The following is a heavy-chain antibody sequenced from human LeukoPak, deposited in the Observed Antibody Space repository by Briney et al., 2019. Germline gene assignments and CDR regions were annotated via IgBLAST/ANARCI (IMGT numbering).Heavy chain of an antibody. CDR3: ARDPTGFHYRPYLKH. CDR1: GFIFSSYG. D-gene: IGHD3-16*02. V-gene: IGHV3-30*02. Sequence: PGGSLRLSCAVSGFIFSSYGMHWVRQAPGKGLEWVAFIRYDGSNKYYADSVKGRFTISRDNAKNSLYLQMNSLRAEDTAVYYCARDPTGFHYRPYLKHWGQGTLVTVSS. J-gene: IGHJ4*02. CDR2: IRYDGSNK.